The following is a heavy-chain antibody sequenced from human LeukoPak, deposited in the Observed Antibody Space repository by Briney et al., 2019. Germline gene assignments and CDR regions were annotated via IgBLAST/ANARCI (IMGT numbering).Heavy chain of an antibody. J-gene: IGHJ3*02. CDR2: MNPNSGNT. CDR3: ARDIGYCSGGSCYHAFDI. V-gene: IGHV1-8*01. CDR1: GYTFTSYD. Sequence: ASAKVSCKASGYTFTSYDINWVRQATGQGLEWMGWMNPNSGNTGYAQKFQGRVTMTRNTSISTAYMELSSLRSEDTAVYYCARDIGYCSGGSCYHAFDIWGQGTMVTVSS. D-gene: IGHD2-15*01.